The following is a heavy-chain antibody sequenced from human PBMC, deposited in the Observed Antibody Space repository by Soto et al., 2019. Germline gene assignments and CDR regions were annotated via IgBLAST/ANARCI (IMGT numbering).Heavy chain of an antibody. V-gene: IGHV3-9*01. CDR2: ISWNTGSI. CDR3: AKDIVVVPAYYFDY. CDR1: GFTFDDYA. Sequence: EVQLVESGGGLVQPGRSLRLSCAASGFTFDDYAMHWVRQAPGKRLKWVSGISWNTGSIGNADSVKGRFTISRENAKNSLYLQMSSLRAEDTALYYCAKDIVVVPAYYFDYWGQGTLVTVSS. J-gene: IGHJ4*02. D-gene: IGHD2-2*01.